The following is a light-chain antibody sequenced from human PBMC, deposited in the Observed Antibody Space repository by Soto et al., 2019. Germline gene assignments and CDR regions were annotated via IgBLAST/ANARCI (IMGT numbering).Light chain of an antibody. CDR3: QQRSSWPIT. J-gene: IGKJ5*01. Sequence: EIVMTQSPSTLSVSPGERATLSCRASQSASSNLAWYQQKPGQAPRLLIFDASSRATGIPDRFSGSGSGTDFTLTIIRLEPEDFAVYYCQQRSSWPITFGQGTRLEIK. V-gene: IGKV3D-20*02. CDR2: DAS. CDR1: QSASSN.